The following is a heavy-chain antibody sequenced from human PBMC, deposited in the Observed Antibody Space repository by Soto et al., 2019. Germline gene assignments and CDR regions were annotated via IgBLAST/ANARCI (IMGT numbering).Heavy chain of an antibody. CDR3: ARGTVTGSEYNYYYYGMDV. D-gene: IGHD1-1*01. CDR1: GGTFSSYA. V-gene: IGHV1-69*13. CDR2: IIPLFGTT. J-gene: IGHJ6*02. Sequence: SVKVSCKASGGTFSSYAIDWVRQAPGQGLEWMGGIIPLFGTTNYAQKLQGRVKLTADESTRTAYMELSTLTSEDTAMYYCARGTVTGSEYNYYYYGMDVWGQGTTVTVSS.